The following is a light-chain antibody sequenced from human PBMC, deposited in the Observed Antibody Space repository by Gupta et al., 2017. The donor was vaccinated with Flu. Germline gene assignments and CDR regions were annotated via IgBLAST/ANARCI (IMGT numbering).Light chain of an antibody. CDR3: QQYYSTPHVT. Sequence: LGERATINCKSSQSVLYSSNNKNYLAWYQQKPGQPPKLLIYWASTRESGVPDRFSGSGSGTDFTLTISSLQAEDVAVYYCQQYYSTPHVTFGQGTKVEIK. J-gene: IGKJ1*01. CDR1: QSVLYSSNNKNY. V-gene: IGKV4-1*01. CDR2: WAS.